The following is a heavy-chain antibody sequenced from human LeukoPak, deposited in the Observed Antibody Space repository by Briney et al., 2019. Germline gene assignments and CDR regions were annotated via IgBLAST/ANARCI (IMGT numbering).Heavy chain of an antibody. J-gene: IGHJ3*01. Sequence: PGGPLRLSCVASGFTFNSFAMHWVRQAPGKGLEWVAVISYDGSKRYYAHSGKGRFTISRDNSKNATYLEMNSMRVEDTAIYYCTRDHYPGIARGGACNFWGQGTMVTVSS. V-gene: IGHV3-30-3*01. CDR1: GFTFNSFA. D-gene: IGHD2/OR15-2a*01. CDR2: ISYDGSKR. CDR3: TRDHYPGIARGGACNF.